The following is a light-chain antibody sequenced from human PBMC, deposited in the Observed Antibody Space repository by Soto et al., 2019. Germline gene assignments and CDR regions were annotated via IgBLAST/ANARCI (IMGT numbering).Light chain of an antibody. CDR1: QSLSSTF. V-gene: IGKV3-20*01. Sequence: EIVLTQSPGTLSLSPGERATLSCRASQSLSSTFLAWYQQKPGQAPRLLIYAASSRPAGIPDRFSGSGSGTDFTLTISRLEPEDFAVYYCQQFGSSPPRLTFGGGTKVEIK. CDR2: AAS. CDR3: QQFGSSPPRLT. J-gene: IGKJ4*01.